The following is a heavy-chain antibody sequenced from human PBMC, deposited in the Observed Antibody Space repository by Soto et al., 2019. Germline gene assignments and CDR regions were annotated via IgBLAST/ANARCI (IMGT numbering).Heavy chain of an antibody. CDR1: GGSFRRET. CDR2: ILPIFGTA. CDR3: XXXHEXGGNSDAFDV. Sequence: QVQLVQSGAEVKKPGSSVKVSCKASGGSFRRETINWVRQAPGQGPEWMGGILPIFGTADYAQKFQGRVXXXXXXXXXXXXXXXXXXXXXXXXXXXXXXXHEXGGNSDAFDVWGQGTMV. J-gene: IGHJ3*01. V-gene: IGHV1-69*05. D-gene: IGHD2-15*01.